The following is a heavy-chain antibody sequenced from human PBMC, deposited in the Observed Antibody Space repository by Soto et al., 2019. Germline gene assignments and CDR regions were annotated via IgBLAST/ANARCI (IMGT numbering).Heavy chain of an antibody. V-gene: IGHV4-30-4*01. J-gene: IGHJ6*02. CDR1: GGSFSCRDCY. D-gene: IGHD2-15*01. CDR3: AGGALYCSGGSCYPEYYYYGLDV. CDR2: IYHSGST. Sequence: SETLSLTCTVSGGSFSCRDCYWSWIRQPPGKGLEWIGYIYHSGSTYYKPSLKSRVTISADTSNNQFSLNLRSVTAADTAVYYCAGGALYCSGGSCYPEYYYYGLDVWGQGTTVTVSS.